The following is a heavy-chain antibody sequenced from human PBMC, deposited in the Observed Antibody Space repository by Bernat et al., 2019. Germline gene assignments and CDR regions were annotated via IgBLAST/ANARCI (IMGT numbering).Heavy chain of an antibody. V-gene: IGHV1-69*01. Sequence: QVQLVQSGAEVKKPGSSVKVSCKASGGTFSSYAISWVRQAPGQGLEWMGGIIPIFGTANYAQKFQGRVTITADESTSTAYMELSSLRSEDMAVYYCARTIAAAGTLDNWFDPWGQGTLVTVSS. CDR2: IIPIFGTA. CDR3: ARTIAAAGTLDNWFDP. CDR1: GGTFSSYA. D-gene: IGHD6-13*01. J-gene: IGHJ5*02.